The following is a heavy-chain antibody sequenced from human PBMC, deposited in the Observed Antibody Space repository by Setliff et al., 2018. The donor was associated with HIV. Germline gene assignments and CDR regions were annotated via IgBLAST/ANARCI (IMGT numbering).Heavy chain of an antibody. Sequence: RLSCATSGFTFSYYGMHWVRQAPGKGLEWVAFIRYDDTYKYYADSVKGRFTISRDNSKNTLYLQMNSLRAEDTAVYYCTKNLYRSPWSPLDYWGQGTLVT. CDR3: TKNLYRSPWSPLDY. CDR2: IRYDDTYK. D-gene: IGHD6-19*01. V-gene: IGHV3-30*02. CDR1: GFTFSYYG. J-gene: IGHJ4*02.